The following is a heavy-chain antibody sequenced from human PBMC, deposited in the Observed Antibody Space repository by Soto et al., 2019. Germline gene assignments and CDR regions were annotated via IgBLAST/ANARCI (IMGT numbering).Heavy chain of an antibody. J-gene: IGHJ3*02. D-gene: IGHD3-22*01. V-gene: IGHV3-72*01. CDR2: TRNKANSYTT. CDR1: GFTFSDHY. CDR3: AKARPSGGYYYVEALDI. Sequence: PGGSLRLSCAASGFTFSDHYMDWVRQAPGKGLEWVGRTRNKANSYTTEYAASVKGRFTISRDDSKNSLYLQMNSLKTEDTAVYYCAKARPSGGYYYVEALDIWGQGTVVTVSS.